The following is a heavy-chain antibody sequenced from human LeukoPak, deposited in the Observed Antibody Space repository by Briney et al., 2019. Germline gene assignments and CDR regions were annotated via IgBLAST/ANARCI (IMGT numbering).Heavy chain of an antibody. D-gene: IGHD6-13*01. Sequence: ASAKVSCKASGYTFTSYGISWVRQAPGQGLEWMGWISAYNGNTNYAQKLQGRVTMTTDTSTSTAYMELRSLRSDDTAVYYCARVVEQQLVRGLDWFDPWGQGTLVTVSS. CDR1: GYTFTSYG. CDR2: ISAYNGNT. J-gene: IGHJ5*02. CDR3: ARVVEQQLVRGLDWFDP. V-gene: IGHV1-18*01.